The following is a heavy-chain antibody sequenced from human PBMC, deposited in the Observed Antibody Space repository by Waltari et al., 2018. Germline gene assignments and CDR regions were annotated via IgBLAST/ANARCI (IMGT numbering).Heavy chain of an antibody. CDR3: AKDRVGDFGDYYAS. D-gene: IGHD4-17*01. Sequence: EVQLLESGGGLVQPGGSLRLSCAASGFTFRNFAMSWVRQAPGKGLEYVSFISAGGDRTYYADSVKGRFSISRDNSKSTLYLQMNNLRLEDTAVYYCAKDRVGDFGDYYASWGQGSLVTVSA. CDR1: GFTFRNFA. J-gene: IGHJ4*02. CDR2: ISAGGDRT. V-gene: IGHV3-23*01.